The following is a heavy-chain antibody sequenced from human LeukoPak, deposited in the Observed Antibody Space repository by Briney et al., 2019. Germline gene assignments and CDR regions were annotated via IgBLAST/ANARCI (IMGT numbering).Heavy chain of an antibody. CDR2: ISYDGSNK. D-gene: IGHD3-3*01. Sequence: GGSLRLSCAASGFTFSSYGMHWVRQAPGKGLEWVAVISYDGSNKYYADSVKGRFTISRDNSKNSLYLQMNSLRAEDTAVYYCARAMEKNWGQGTLVTVSS. V-gene: IGHV3-30*03. J-gene: IGHJ4*02. CDR1: GFTFSSYG. CDR3: ARAMEKN.